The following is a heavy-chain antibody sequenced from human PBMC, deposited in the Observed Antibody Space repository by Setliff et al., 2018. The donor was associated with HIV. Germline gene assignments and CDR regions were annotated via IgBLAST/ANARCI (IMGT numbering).Heavy chain of an antibody. V-gene: IGHV3-49*04. CDR2: IRSKAYGGTT. CDR3: TRVDYDFWSGPMTRYYFDY. J-gene: IGHJ4*02. D-gene: IGHD3-3*01. CDR1: GFTSGDYA. Sequence: GSLRLSCSASGFTSGDYAMSWVRQAPGKGLEWVGFIRSKAYGGTTEYAASVNGRFTISRDDSKSIAYLQMNSLKTEDTAVYYCTRVDYDFWSGPMTRYYFDYWGQGTLVTVSS.